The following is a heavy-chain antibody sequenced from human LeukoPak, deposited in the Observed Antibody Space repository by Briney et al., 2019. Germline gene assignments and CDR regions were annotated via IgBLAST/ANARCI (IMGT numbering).Heavy chain of an antibody. J-gene: IGHJ1*01. Sequence: ASVKVSCKTSGFTLTIYDINCVRQATGQGLEWMGWMNGNSGDTGYAQKFQGRVTMTRNTSISTAYMELSNLRSEDTAVYYCVRGRFIAGAGDWGQGTPVTVPS. CDR3: VRGRFIAGAGD. CDR1: GFTLTIYD. CDR2: MNGNSGDT. D-gene: IGHD1-26*01. V-gene: IGHV1-8*01.